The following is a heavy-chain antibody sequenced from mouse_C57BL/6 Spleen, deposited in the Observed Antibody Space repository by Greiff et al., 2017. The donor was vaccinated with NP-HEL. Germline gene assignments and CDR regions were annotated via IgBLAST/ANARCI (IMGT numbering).Heavy chain of an antibody. D-gene: IGHD1-1*01. CDR2: ISYDGSN. Sequence: ESGPGLVKPSQSLSLTCSVTGYSITSGYYWNWIRQFPGNKLEWMGYISYDGSNNYNPSLKNRISITRDTSKNQFFLKLNSVTTEDTATYYCARDYYGSSYVVWFAYWGQGTLVTVSA. J-gene: IGHJ3*01. CDR1: GYSITSGYY. CDR3: ARDYYGSSYVVWFAY. V-gene: IGHV3-6*01.